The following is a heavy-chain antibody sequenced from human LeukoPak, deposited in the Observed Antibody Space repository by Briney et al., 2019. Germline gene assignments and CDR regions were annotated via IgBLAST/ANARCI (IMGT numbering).Heavy chain of an antibody. D-gene: IGHD6-19*01. CDR1: GFTFSGSA. CDR2: IRSKANSYAT. Sequence: GGSLRLSCAASGFTFSGSAMHWVRQASGKGLEWVGRIRSKANSYATAYAASVKGRFTISRDDSKNTAYLLMNSLKTEDTAVYYCTRPGIAVAGPDYWGQGTLVTVSS. J-gene: IGHJ4*02. V-gene: IGHV3-73*01. CDR3: TRPGIAVAGPDY.